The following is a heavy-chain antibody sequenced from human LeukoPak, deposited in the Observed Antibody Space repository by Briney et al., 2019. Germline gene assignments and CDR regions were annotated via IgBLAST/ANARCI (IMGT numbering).Heavy chain of an antibody. CDR1: GGTFSSYA. Sequence: ASVKVSCKASGGTFSSYAISWVRQAPGQGLEWMGGIIPIFGTANYAQKFQGRVTITTDESTSTAYMELSSLRSEDTAVYYRARTEAPFRFDPWGQGTLVTVSS. D-gene: IGHD2/OR15-2a*01. CDR2: IIPIFGTA. V-gene: IGHV1-69*05. CDR3: ARTEAPFRFDP. J-gene: IGHJ5*02.